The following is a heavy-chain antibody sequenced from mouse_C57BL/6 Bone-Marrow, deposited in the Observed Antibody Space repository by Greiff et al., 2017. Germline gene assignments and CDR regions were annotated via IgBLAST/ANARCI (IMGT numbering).Heavy chain of an antibody. J-gene: IGHJ3*01. CDR2: ISSGGSYT. Sequence: EVQLKESGGDLVKPGGSLKLSCAASGFTFSSYGMSWVRQTPDKRLEWVATISSGGSYTYYPDSVKGRFTISRDNAKNTLYLQMSSLKSEDTAMYYCARHGYDYAWFAYWGQGTLVTVSA. D-gene: IGHD2-4*01. V-gene: IGHV5-6*01. CDR3: ARHGYDYAWFAY. CDR1: GFTFSSYG.